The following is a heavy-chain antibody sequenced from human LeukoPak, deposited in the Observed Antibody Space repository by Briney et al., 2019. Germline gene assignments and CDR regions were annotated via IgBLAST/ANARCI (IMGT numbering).Heavy chain of an antibody. J-gene: IGHJ4*02. CDR2: IYYSGST. CDR3: ARATSFGSGWNYFDY. D-gene: IGHD6-19*01. CDR1: GGSISSGGYY. Sequence: PSETLSLTCTVSGGSISSGGYYWSWIRQHPGKGLEWIGYIYYSGSTYYNPSLKSRVTISVDTSKNQFSLKLSSVTAADTAVYYCARATSFGSGWNYFDYWGQGTLVTVSS. V-gene: IGHV4-31*03.